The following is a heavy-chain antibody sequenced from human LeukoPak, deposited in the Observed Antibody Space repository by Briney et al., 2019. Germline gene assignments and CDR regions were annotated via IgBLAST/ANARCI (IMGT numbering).Heavy chain of an antibody. CDR1: GFTFDDYA. CDR3: AKDIMVMYSSGGGMDV. CDR2: ISWNSGSI. J-gene: IGHJ6*02. Sequence: GRSLRLSCAASGFTFDDYAMHWVRQAPGKGLEGVSGISWNSGSIGYADSVKGRFTISRDNAKNSLYLQMNSLRAEDTALYYCAKDIMVMYSSGGGMDVWGQGTTVTVSS. D-gene: IGHD6-19*01. V-gene: IGHV3-9*01.